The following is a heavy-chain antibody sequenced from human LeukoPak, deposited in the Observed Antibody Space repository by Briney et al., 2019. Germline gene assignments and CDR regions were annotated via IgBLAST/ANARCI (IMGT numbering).Heavy chain of an antibody. V-gene: IGHV3-30-3*01. D-gene: IGHD3-22*01. CDR1: GFTFSYYT. CDR3: ARVLNYYDSSGYYFSY. CDR2: ISHDGSNK. J-gene: IGHJ4*02. Sequence: GRSLRLSCAASGFTFSYYTMHWVRQALGKGLEWVAVISHDGSNKYYADSVKGRFTISRDNSKNTLYLQMNSLRAEDTAVYYCARVLNYYDSSGYYFSYWGQGTLVTVSS.